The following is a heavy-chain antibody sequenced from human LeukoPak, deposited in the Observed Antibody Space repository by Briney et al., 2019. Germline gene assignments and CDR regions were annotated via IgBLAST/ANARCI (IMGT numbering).Heavy chain of an antibody. CDR1: GFTFSSYA. CDR3: AKGGHCSSTDCHDGRMDV. CDR2: ISGSGGST. D-gene: IGHD2-2*01. J-gene: IGHJ6*04. Sequence: LGGSLRLSCAASGFTFSSYAMSWVRQAPGKGLEWVSAISGSGGSTYYADSVKGRFTISRDNSKNTLYLQMSSLRAEDTAVYSCAKGGHCSSTDCHDGRMDVWGKGTTVTVSS. V-gene: IGHV3-23*01.